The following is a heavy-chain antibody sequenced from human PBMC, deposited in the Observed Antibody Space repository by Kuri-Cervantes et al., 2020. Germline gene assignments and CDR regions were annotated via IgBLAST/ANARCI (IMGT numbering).Heavy chain of an antibody. CDR3: AKPGGYCSGGSCYPTN. D-gene: IGHD2-15*01. CDR1: GFNFSSYA. Sequence: GESLKISCAASGFNFSSYAMSWVRQAPGKGLEWGSAISGSGGSTYYADSVKGRFTISRDNSKNSLYLQMNSLRSEDTDLYYCAKPGGYCSGGSCYPTNWGQGPWSPSPQ. CDR2: ISGSGGST. J-gene: IGHJ1*01. V-gene: IGHV3-23*01.